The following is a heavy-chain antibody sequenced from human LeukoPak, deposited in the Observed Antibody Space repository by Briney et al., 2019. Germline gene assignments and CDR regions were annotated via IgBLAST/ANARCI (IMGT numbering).Heavy chain of an antibody. D-gene: IGHD3-16*02. CDR2: ISGSGGST. CDR1: GCTFSSYA. CDR3: AKDQVMITFGGVIVPPGF. J-gene: IGHJ4*02. V-gene: IGHV3-23*01. Sequence: GGSLRLSCAASGCTFSSYAMSWVRQAPGKGLEWVSAISGSGGSTYYADSVKGRFTISRDNSKNTLYLQMNSLRAEDTAVYYCAKDQVMITFGGVIVPPGFWGQGTLVTVSS.